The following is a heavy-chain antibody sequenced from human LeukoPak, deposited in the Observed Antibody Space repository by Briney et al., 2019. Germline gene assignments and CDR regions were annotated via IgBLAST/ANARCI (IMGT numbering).Heavy chain of an antibody. D-gene: IGHD2-2*01. V-gene: IGHV4-4*07. Sequence: SETLSLTCTVSGGSISSHYWSWIRQPAGKGLEWIGRIYTGGSTIYNPSLGSRVTMSIDTSKNQFSLKLSSVTAADTAVYYCARDCTSFSCPLFDYWGQGTLVTVSS. J-gene: IGHJ4*02. CDR2: IYTGGST. CDR3: ARDCTSFSCPLFDY. CDR1: GGSISSHY.